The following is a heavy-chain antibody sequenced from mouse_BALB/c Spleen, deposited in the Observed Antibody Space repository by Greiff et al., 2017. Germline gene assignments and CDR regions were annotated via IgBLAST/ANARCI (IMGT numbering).Heavy chain of an antibody. CDR3: ARLGGRGGSSWFAY. CDR1: GYTFTSYW. CDR2: IDPSDSYT. Sequence: QVQLQQPGAELVKPGASVKLSCKASGYTFTSYWMHWVKQRPGQGLEWIGEIDPSDSYTNYNQKFKGKATLTVDKSSSTAYMQLSSLTSEDSAVYYCARLGGRGGSSWFAYWGQGTLVTVSA. V-gene: IGHV1-69*02. D-gene: IGHD1-3*01. J-gene: IGHJ3*01.